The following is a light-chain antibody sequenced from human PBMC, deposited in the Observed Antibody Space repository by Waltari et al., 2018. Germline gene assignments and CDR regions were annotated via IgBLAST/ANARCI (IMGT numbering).Light chain of an antibody. Sequence: EIVLPQSPGTLSLSPVERATLSCRASQSVNNNFLAWYQQKPGQAPRLLIYGASSRATGIPDRFSGSGSGTDFTLTISRLEPEDFAVYYCQHYGSSPITVGGGAKVEMK. J-gene: IGKJ4*01. CDR1: QSVNNNF. V-gene: IGKV3-20*01. CDR2: GAS. CDR3: QHYGSSPIT.